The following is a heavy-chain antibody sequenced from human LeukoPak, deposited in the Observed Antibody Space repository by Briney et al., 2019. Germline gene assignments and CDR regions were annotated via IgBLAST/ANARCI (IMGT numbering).Heavy chain of an antibody. J-gene: IGHJ4*02. Sequence: SETLSLTCVVYGGSFSGYHWSWIRQPPGKGLEWIGEINHSGSTNYNSSLKSRVTIPVDTSKNQFSLNLSSVTAADTAVYYCARARGYSSYYFDYWGQGTLVTVSS. CDR2: INHSGST. D-gene: IGHD3-22*01. CDR3: ARARGYSSYYFDY. CDR1: GGSFSGYH. V-gene: IGHV4-34*01.